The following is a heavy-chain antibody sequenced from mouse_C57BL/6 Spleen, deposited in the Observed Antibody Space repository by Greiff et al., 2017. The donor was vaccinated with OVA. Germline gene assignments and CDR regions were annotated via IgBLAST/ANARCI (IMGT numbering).Heavy chain of an antibody. J-gene: IGHJ3*01. Sequence: QVQLQQPGAELVKPGASVKLSCKASGYTFTSYWMHWVKQRPGRGLEWLGRIDPNSGGTNYNEKFKSKATLTVDKPSSTAYMQLSSLTSEDSAVYYCARDGYGRFAYWGQGTLVTVSA. CDR1: GYTFTSYW. CDR2: IDPNSGGT. V-gene: IGHV1-72*01. D-gene: IGHD2-2*01. CDR3: ARDGYGRFAY.